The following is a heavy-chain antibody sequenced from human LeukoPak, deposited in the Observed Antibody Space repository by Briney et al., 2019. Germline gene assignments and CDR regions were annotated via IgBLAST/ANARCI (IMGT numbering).Heavy chain of an antibody. V-gene: IGHV1-69*13. J-gene: IGHJ5*02. CDR2: IIPIFGTA. Sequence: ASVKVSCKASGGTLSSYAISWVRQAPGQGLEWMGGIIPIFGTANYAQKFQGRVTITADESTSTAYMELSSLRSEDTAVYYCARQFGYSNYNWFDPWGQGTLVTVSS. CDR3: ARQFGYSNYNWFDP. CDR1: GGTLSSYA. D-gene: IGHD4-11*01.